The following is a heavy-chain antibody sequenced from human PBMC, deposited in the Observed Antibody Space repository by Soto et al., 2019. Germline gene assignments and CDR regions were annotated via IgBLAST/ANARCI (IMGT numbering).Heavy chain of an antibody. CDR1: GFTFSSYW. D-gene: IGHD3-10*01. CDR3: ATGGPRITMVRGVITPPKDFDY. V-gene: IGHV3-7*01. J-gene: IGHJ4*02. CDR2: IKQDGSEK. Sequence: GSLRLSCAASGFTFSSYWMSWVRQAPGKGLEWVANIKQDGSEKYYVDSVKGRFTISRDNAKNSLYLQMNSLRAEDTAVYYCATGGPRITMVRGVITPPKDFDYWGQGTLVTVSS.